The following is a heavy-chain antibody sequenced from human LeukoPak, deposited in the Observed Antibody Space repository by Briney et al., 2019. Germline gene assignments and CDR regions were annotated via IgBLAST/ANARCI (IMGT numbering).Heavy chain of an antibody. D-gene: IGHD5-18*01. CDR3: AKDAFRGYSYGYRVSMVWFDQ. CDR1: GFTFSSYS. CDR2: ISSSRSYI. V-gene: IGHV3-21*01. J-gene: IGHJ5*02. Sequence: GGSLRLSCAASGFTFSSYSMNWVRQAPGKGLEWVSFISSSRSYIYYADSVKGRFTISRDNSKNTLSLQMSSLRAEDTAVYFCAKDAFRGYSYGYRVSMVWFDQWGQGILVTVSS.